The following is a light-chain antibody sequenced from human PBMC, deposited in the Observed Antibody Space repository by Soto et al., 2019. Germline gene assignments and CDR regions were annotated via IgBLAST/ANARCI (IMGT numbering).Light chain of an antibody. CDR3: QQYNSLSSVS. Sequence: DIQMIQSPSTLSASVGDRVSITCRASQSISTWLAWYQQKPGKAPKLLIYTASNLEGGVPSRFSGSGSGTEFTLTITSLQPDDSATYYCQQYNSLSSVSFGGGTKVDIK. J-gene: IGKJ4*01. CDR2: TAS. CDR1: QSISTW. V-gene: IGKV1-5*03.